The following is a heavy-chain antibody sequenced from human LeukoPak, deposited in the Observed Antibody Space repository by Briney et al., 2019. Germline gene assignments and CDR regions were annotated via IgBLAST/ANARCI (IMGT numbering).Heavy chain of an antibody. D-gene: IGHD3-9*01. CDR1: GGSISSSSYY. J-gene: IGHJ4*02. V-gene: IGHV4-39*07. CDR2: IYYSGST. CDR3: ARPKDPGRILTGYYDY. Sequence: PSETLSLTCTVSGGSISSSSYYWGWIRQPPGKGREWIGSIYYSGSTYYNPSLKSRITISVNTAKNEFSLKLSSVTAAHTAVYYCARPKDPGRILTGYYDYWGQGTLVTVSS.